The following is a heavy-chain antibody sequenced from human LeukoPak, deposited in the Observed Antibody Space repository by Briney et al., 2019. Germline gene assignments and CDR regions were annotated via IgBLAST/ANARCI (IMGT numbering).Heavy chain of an antibody. CDR1: GGSITNSY. Sequence: SETLSLTCTVSGGSITNSYWNWIRQSPGKGLEWIGYINYSGSTNYNPSLKSRVTISVDTSKNQFSLKLSSVTAADTAVYFCARDPLSTNDFDIWGQGTMVTASS. V-gene: IGHV4-59*01. CDR2: INYSGST. J-gene: IGHJ3*02. CDR3: ARDPLSTNDFDI. D-gene: IGHD1-1*01.